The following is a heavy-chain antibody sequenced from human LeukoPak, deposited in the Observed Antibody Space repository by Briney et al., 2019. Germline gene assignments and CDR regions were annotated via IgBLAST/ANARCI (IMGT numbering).Heavy chain of an antibody. V-gene: IGHV3-23*01. Sequence: GGSLRLSCAASGFTFNTYAMSWVRQAPGKGLEWVSSISGSGTSTYYADSVKGRFTISRDNSKNTLSLRMNSLRAEDTAVYWCAKRYGDSSGYWGLGTLVTVSS. D-gene: IGHD4-17*01. CDR3: AKRYGDSSGY. CDR2: ISGSGTST. CDR1: GFTFNTYA. J-gene: IGHJ4*02.